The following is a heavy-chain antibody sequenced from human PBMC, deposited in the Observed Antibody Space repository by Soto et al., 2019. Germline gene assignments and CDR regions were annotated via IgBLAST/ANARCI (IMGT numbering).Heavy chain of an antibody. CDR1: GFSVSSNY. J-gene: IGHJ3*02. V-gene: IGHV3-23*01. Sequence: GGSLRLSCAASGFSVSSNYMSWVRQAPGKGLEWVSVISGSGGSTYYADSVKGRFTISRDNSKNTLYLQMNSLRAEDTAVYYCVRGPSHGAFDIWGQGTLVTVSS. CDR2: ISGSGGST. CDR3: VRGPSHGAFDI.